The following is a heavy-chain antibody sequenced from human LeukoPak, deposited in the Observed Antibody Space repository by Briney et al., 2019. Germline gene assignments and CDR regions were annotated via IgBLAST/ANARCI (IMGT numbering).Heavy chain of an antibody. CDR3: AKDIRNEGPAATKLYYYYGMDV. D-gene: IGHD2-2*01. CDR1: GFTFSSYG. Sequence: GGSLRLSCAASGFTFSSYGMHWVRQAPGKGLEWVAVISYDGSNKYYADSVKGRFTISRDNSKNTLYLQMNSLRAEDTAVYYCAKDIRNEGPAATKLYYYYGMDVWGQGTTVTVSS. J-gene: IGHJ6*02. V-gene: IGHV3-30*18. CDR2: ISYDGSNK.